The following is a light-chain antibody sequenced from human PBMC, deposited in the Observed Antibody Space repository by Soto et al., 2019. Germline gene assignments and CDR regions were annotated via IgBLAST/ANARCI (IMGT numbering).Light chain of an antibody. CDR1: SSDVGVYNY. CDR3: SSYTTTSTVV. J-gene: IGLJ2*01. CDR2: DVS. Sequence: QSALTQPASVSGSPGQSITISCTGTSSDVGVYNYVSWYQQHPGKAPKLMIYDVSYRPSGVSNRFSGSKSGSTASLIISGLQAEDEADYYCSSYTTTSTVVFGGGTKVTVL. V-gene: IGLV2-14*01.